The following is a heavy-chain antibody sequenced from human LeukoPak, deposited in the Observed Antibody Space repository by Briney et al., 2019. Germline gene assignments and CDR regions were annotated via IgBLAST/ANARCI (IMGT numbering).Heavy chain of an antibody. CDR3: ARGDSGYDFAPFDY. V-gene: IGHV1-18*01. Sequence: ASVTVSYKASGYTFTRYGIIWVRQAPGQGLEWMGWISANNGNTNYAQKLQGRVTMTTDTTTSTAHMELRSLRSDDTAVYYCARGDSGYDFAPFDYWGQGTLVTVSS. CDR2: ISANNGNT. CDR1: GYTFTRYG. J-gene: IGHJ4*02. D-gene: IGHD5-12*01.